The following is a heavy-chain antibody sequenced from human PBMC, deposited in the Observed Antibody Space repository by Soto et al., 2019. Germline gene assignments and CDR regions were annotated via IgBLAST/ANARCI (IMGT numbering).Heavy chain of an antibody. CDR2: IYTSGST. CDR1: GDSISSYY. V-gene: IGHV4-4*07. CDR3: ASSPGAAAFDY. J-gene: IGHJ4*02. Sequence: PSETLSLTCTVSGDSISSYYWSWIRQPAGKGLEWIGRIYTSGSTNYNPSLKSRATMSVDTSKNQFSLKLSSVTAADTAVYYCASSPGAAAFDYWGQGTLVTVSS.